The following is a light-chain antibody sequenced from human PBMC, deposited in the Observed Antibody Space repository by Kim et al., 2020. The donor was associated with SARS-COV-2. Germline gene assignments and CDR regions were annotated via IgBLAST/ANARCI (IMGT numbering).Light chain of an antibody. CDR3: QGSSNWDT. CDR1: QSVSSY. CDR2: DAS. V-gene: IGKV3-11*01. J-gene: IGKJ2*01. Sequence: EIVLTQSPATLSLSPGERATLSCRASQSVSSYLAWYQQKPGQAPRLLIYDASNRATGIPARFSGSGSGTDFTLTISSLEPEDFAVYYWQGSSNWDTFGQGTKLEIK.